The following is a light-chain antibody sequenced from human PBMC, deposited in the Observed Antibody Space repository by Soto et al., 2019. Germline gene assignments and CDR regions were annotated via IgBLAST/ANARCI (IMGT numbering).Light chain of an antibody. CDR1: QSIIRTT. CDR3: QQYGSSSFT. CDR2: GPS. Sequence: EIVLTQSPGTLSLSPGERATLSCRASQSIIRTTLAWYQQKPGQPPRLVIYGPSSRATGIPDRFSGSGSGTDFTLTISRLEPEDFAVYYCQQYGSSSFTFGQGTKLETK. J-gene: IGKJ2*01. V-gene: IGKV3-20*01.